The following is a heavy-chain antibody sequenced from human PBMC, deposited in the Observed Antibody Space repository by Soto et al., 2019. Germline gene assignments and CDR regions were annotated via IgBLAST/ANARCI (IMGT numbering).Heavy chain of an antibody. CDR2: MNPNSGNT. Sequence: ASVKVSCKASGYTFTSYDINWVRQATGQGLEWMGWMNPNSGNTGYAQKFQGRVTMTRNTSISTAYMELSSLRSEDTAVYYCARSKMSSPNWLDPWGQGTLVTVSS. V-gene: IGHV1-8*01. CDR1: GYTFTSYD. D-gene: IGHD2-2*01. CDR3: ARSKMSSPNWLDP. J-gene: IGHJ5*02.